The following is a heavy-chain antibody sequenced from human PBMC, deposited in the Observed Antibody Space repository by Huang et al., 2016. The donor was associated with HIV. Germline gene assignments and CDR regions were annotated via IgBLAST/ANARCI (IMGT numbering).Heavy chain of an antibody. CDR2: LRPVGDSP. J-gene: IGHJ4*02. Sequence: QVQLLQSGAEVKKPGSSVKVSCKASGGPFRSYSIAWVRQAPGQGLEWMARLRPVGDSPNDAQKWQGRVRVTADESTSTVYMELRDLRPDDTAVYFCARGSLEYSVSSSLDYWGQGTHVTVSS. D-gene: IGHD4-4*01. V-gene: IGHV1-69*11. CDR3: ARGSLEYSVSSSLDY. CDR1: GGPFRSYS.